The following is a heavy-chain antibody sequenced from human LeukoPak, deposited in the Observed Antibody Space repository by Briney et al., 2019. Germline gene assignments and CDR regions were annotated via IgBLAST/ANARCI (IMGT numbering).Heavy chain of an antibody. CDR2: IYYSGST. J-gene: IGHJ4*02. CDR3: ARTDFWSGYPDY. CDR1: GGSISSYY. Sequence: SETLSLICTVSGGSISSYYWSWIRQPPGKGLEWIGYIYYSGSTNYNPSLKSRVTISVDTSKNQFSLKLSSVTAADTAVYYCARTDFWSGYPDYWGQGTLVTVSS. V-gene: IGHV4-59*01. D-gene: IGHD3-3*01.